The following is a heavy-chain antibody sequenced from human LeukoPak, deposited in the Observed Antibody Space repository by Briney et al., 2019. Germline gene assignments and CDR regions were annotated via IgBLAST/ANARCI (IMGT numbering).Heavy chain of an antibody. CDR3: ARDRGYSPFDY. J-gene: IGHJ4*02. CDR1: GGSFSGYY. V-gene: IGHV4-34*01. CDR2: INHSGST. Sequence: SETLSLTCAVYGGSFSGYYWSWIRQPPGKGLEWIGEINHSGSTNYNPSLESRVTISVDTSKNQFSLKLSSVTAADTAVYYCARDRGYSPFDYWGQGTLVTVSS. D-gene: IGHD6-25*01.